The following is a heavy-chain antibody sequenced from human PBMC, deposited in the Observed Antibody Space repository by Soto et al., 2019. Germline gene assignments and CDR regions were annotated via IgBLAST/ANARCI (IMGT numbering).Heavy chain of an antibody. D-gene: IGHD2-15*01. J-gene: IGHJ5*02. V-gene: IGHV4-34*01. Sequence: SETLSLTCAVYGGSFSGYYWSWIRQPPGKGLEWIGEINHSGSTNYNPSLKSRVTISVDTSKNQFSLKLSSVTAADTAVYYCARGRHHHRGWWLPPSSGWFDPWGQGTLVTVSS. CDR3: ARGRHHHRGWWLPPSSGWFDP. CDR1: GGSFSGYY. CDR2: INHSGST.